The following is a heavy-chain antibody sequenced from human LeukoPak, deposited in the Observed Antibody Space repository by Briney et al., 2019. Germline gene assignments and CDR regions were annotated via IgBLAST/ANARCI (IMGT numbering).Heavy chain of an antibody. D-gene: IGHD2-2*01. J-gene: IGHJ5*02. CDR2: ISAYNGNT. CDR3: AREPGYCSSTSCYANWSDP. V-gene: IGHV1-18*01. Sequence: GASVKVSCKASGYTFTSYGISWVRQAPGQGLEWMGWISAYNGNTNYAQKLQGRVTMTTDTSTSTAYMELRSLRSDDTAVYYCAREPGYCSSTSCYANWSDPWGQGTLVTVSS. CDR1: GYTFTSYG.